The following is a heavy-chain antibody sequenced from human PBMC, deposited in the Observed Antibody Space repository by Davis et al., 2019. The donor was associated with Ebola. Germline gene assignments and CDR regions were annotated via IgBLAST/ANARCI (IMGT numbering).Heavy chain of an antibody. CDR2: INPSGGST. CDR3: ARYYDILTGYYNVNWFDP. J-gene: IGHJ5*02. CDR1: GYTFTNYG. V-gene: IGHV1-46*03. Sequence: ASVKVSCKASGYTFTNYGITWVRQAPGQGLEWMGIINPSGGSTSYAQKFQGRVTMTRDTSTSTVYMELSSLRSEDTAVYYCARYYDILTGYYNVNWFDPWGQGTLVTVSS. D-gene: IGHD3-9*01.